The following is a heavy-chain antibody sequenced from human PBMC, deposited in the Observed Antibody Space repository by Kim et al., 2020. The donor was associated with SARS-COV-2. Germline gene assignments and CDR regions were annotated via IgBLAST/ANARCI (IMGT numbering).Heavy chain of an antibody. CDR1: GGTFSSYA. Sequence: SVKVSCKASGGTFSSYAISWVRQAPGQGLEWMGGIIPIFGTANYAQKFQGRVTITADESTSTAYMELSSLRSEDTAVYYCARDDQRYYYDSSGYGNWFDPWGQGTLVTVSS. V-gene: IGHV1-69*13. D-gene: IGHD3-22*01. CDR3: ARDDQRYYYDSSGYGNWFDP. CDR2: IIPIFGTA. J-gene: IGHJ5*02.